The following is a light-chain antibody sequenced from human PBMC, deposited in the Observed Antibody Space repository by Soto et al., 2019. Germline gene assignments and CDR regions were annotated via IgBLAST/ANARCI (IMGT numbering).Light chain of an antibody. CDR1: SSDVGGYNF. CDR2: EVS. V-gene: IGLV2-14*03. J-gene: IGLJ1*01. CDR3: SSYTTGSTVV. Sequence: QSVLTQPASVFGSPGQSITISCTGTSSDVGGYNFVSWYQQHPGKAPKLMIYEVSNRPSGVSNRFSGPKSGNTASLTISGLQPEDEADYYCSSYTTGSTVVFGTGTKVTVL.